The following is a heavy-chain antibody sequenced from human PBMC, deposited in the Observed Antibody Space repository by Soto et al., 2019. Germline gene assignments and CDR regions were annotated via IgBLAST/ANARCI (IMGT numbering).Heavy chain of an antibody. J-gene: IGHJ4*02. CDR2: IYYSGST. Sequence: PSETLSLTCTVSGGSISSGGYYWSWIRQHPGKGLEWIGYIYYSGSTYYNPSLKSRVTISVDTSKNQFSLKLSSVTAADTAVYYCARYRRYDSSGLPMGFDYWGQGTLVTVSS. CDR1: GGSISSGGYY. D-gene: IGHD3-22*01. CDR3: ARYRRYDSSGLPMGFDY. V-gene: IGHV4-31*03.